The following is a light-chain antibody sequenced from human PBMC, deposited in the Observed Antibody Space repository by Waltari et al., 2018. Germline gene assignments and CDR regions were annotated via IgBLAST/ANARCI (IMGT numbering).Light chain of an antibody. V-gene: IGKV4-1*01. Sequence: DIVMTQSPDSLSMSLGEKATINSNTRQSVLSSSNNMNYLAWYQQKPGQPPKLIIYWASTRESGVPDRFSGSGSGTDFTLTISSLQAEDVAVYYCQQYYSTPRTFGQGTKVEIK. CDR2: WAS. CDR3: QQYYSTPRT. CDR1: QSVLSSSNNMNY. J-gene: IGKJ1*01.